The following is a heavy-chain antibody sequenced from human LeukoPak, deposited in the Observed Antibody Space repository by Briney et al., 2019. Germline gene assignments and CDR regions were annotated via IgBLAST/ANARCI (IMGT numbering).Heavy chain of an antibody. CDR3: ARELLERGLY. J-gene: IGHJ4*02. V-gene: IGHV4-39*02. Sequence: SETLSLTCTVSGGSISSSSYYWGWIREPPGKGLEWIGSIYYSGSTYYNPSLKSRVTISVDTSKNQFSLKLSSVTAADTAVYYCARELLERGLYSGQGTLVTVSS. CDR2: IYYSGST. D-gene: IGHD1-1*01. CDR1: GGSISSSSYY.